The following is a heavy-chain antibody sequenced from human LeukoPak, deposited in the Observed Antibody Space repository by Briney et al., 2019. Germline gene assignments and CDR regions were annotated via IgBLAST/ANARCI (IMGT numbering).Heavy chain of an antibody. D-gene: IGHD3-22*01. CDR3: ARGAPHDYYDSSGYPFDY. Sequence: GSLGLSCAASGFPVSNNYMSWVRQAPGTGLEWVSSISTSSTYIYYADSVQGRFTISRDNAKNSLYPQMNSLRAEDTAVYYCARGAPHDYYDSSGYPFDYWGQGTLVTVSS. J-gene: IGHJ4*02. V-gene: IGHV3-21*01. CDR2: ISTSSTYI. CDR1: GFPVSNNY.